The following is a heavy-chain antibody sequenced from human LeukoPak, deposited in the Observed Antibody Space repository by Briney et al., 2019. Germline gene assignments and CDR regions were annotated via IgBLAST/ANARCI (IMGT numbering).Heavy chain of an antibody. D-gene: IGHD2-2*01. CDR3: AGGDIVVVPAATGYYYYYMDV. J-gene: IGHJ6*03. CDR2: INTDGSST. V-gene: IGHV3-74*01. Sequence: GGSLRLSCAASGFTFSSYWMHWVRQAPGKGLVWVSRINTDGSSTSYADSVKGRFTISRDNAKNTLYLQMNSLRAEDTAVYYCAGGDIVVVPAATGYYYYYMDVWGKGTTVTVSS. CDR1: GFTFSSYW.